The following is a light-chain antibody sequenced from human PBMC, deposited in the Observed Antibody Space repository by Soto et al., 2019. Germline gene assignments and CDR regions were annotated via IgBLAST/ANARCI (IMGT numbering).Light chain of an antibody. CDR3: QQYGT. CDR2: DAS. V-gene: IGKV1-5*01. CDR1: QSISSW. Sequence: EIQMTQSPSNICASVGGTVRRTCRASQSISSWLAWYQQKQGKAPKLLIYDASSLESGVPSRFSGSGSGTELTLTISSLQPDDFATHYCQQYGTCGDRNKVAIK. J-gene: IGKJ1*01.